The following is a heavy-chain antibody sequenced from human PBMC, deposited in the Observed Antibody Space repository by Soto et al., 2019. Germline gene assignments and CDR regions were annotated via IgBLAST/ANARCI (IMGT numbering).Heavy chain of an antibody. V-gene: IGHV1-18*01. Sequence: ASVKVSCKASGYTFTSYGISWVRQAPGQGLEWMGWISAYNGNTNYAQKLQGRVTMTTDTSTSTAYMELRSLRSDDTAVYYCARVGGFRITIFSPTLPRQTNWLDPWGQGTLVTVSS. D-gene: IGHD3-9*01. CDR1: GYTFTSYG. CDR3: ARVGGFRITIFSPTLPRQTNWLDP. CDR2: ISAYNGNT. J-gene: IGHJ5*02.